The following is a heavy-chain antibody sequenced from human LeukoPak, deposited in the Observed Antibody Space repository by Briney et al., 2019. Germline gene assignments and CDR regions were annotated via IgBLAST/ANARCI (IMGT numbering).Heavy chain of an antibody. CDR3: ARVGGPVPAALEDAFDL. D-gene: IGHD6-6*01. CDR1: GASINTYY. CDR2: VYTSGSP. Sequence: SETLSLTCNVSGASINTYYWSWIRQTAGGGLEFIGRVYTSGSPDYNPSLKSRVAMSADTSKNQFSLKLRSVTAADTALYFCARVGGPVPAALEDAFDLWGQGILVTVSS. V-gene: IGHV4-4*07. J-gene: IGHJ3*01.